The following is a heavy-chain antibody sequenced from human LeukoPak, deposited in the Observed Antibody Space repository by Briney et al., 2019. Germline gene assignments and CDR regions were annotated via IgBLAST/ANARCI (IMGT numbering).Heavy chain of an antibody. CDR3: ARLAAAINGYFDP. V-gene: IGHV3-23*01. D-gene: IGHD6-13*01. CDR1: GFTFGDYA. CDR2: ISGGGAST. Sequence: GGSLRLSCTASGFTFGDYAMSWVRQAPGKGLEWVSAISGGGASTYYADSVKGRFTISRDNSKNTLYLQMNSLRAEDTAVYYCARLAAAINGYFDPWGQGTLVTVSS. J-gene: IGHJ5*02.